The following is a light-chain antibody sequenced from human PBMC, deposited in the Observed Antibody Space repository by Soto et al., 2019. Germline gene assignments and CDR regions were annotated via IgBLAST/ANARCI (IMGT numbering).Light chain of an antibody. CDR3: QQYNNWPPWT. CDR2: GAS. CDR1: HSVSSN. V-gene: IGKV3-15*01. Sequence: EIVMTQSPATLSVSPGERATLSCRASHSVSSNLAWYQQKPGQPPRLLIYGASTRATGIPARFSGSGSGTDFTLTISSLQSEDFAVYYCQQYNNWPPWTFGQGTKVEIK. J-gene: IGKJ1*01.